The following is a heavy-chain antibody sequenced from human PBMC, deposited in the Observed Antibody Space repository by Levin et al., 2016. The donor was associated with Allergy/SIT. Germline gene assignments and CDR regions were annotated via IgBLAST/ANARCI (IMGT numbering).Heavy chain of an antibody. V-gene: IGHV5-51*01. CDR1: GYSFTSYW. CDR2: IYPGDSDT. CDR3: ARQLDSSGTLAFDI. Sequence: KVSCKGSGYSFTSYWIGWVRQMPGKGLEWMGVIYPGDSDTRYSPSFQGHVTISADKSISTAYLQWSSLKASDTAMYYCARQLDSSGTLAFDIWGQGTMVTVPS. D-gene: IGHD6-19*01. J-gene: IGHJ3*02.